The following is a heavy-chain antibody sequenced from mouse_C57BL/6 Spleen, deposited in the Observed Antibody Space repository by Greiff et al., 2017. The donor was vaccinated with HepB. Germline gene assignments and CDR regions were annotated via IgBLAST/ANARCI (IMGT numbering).Heavy chain of an antibody. CDR2: INPNNGGT. V-gene: IGHV1-18*01. Sequence: VQLQQSGPELVKPGASVKIPCKASGYTFTDYNMDWVKQSHGKSLEWIGDINPNNGGTIYNQKFKGKATLTVDKSSSTAYMELRSLTSEDTAVYYCARSDTTVVEDWFAYWGQGTLVTVSA. CDR1: GYTFTDYN. J-gene: IGHJ3*01. CDR3: ARSDTTVVEDWFAY. D-gene: IGHD1-1*01.